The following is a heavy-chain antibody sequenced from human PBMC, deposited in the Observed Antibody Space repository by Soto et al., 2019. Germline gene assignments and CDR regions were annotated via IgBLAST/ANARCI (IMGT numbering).Heavy chain of an antibody. CDR3: ARMNTIFGPYGWFAH. Sequence: PSETLSLTCTVSSGSISSYYWSWIRQPPGKGLEWLGYIYYGGYTNYNPSLKSRATISVDTSKNQFSLELTSMTAADTAVYYCARMNTIFGPYGWFAHWGQGTLVTVSS. V-gene: IGHV4-59*01. J-gene: IGHJ5*02. CDR1: SGSISSYY. CDR2: IYYGGYT. D-gene: IGHD3-3*01.